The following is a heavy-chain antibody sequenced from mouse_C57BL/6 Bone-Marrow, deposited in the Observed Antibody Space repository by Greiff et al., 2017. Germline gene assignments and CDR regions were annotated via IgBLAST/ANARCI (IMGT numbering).Heavy chain of an antibody. CDR3: ARANYGNYDAMDY. D-gene: IGHD2-1*01. CDR1: GYTFTDHT. V-gene: IGHV1-78*01. Sequence: QVQLQQSDAELVKPGASVKISCKVSGYTFTDHTIHWMKQRPEQGLEWIGYIYPRDGSTKYNEKFKGKATLTADKSSSTAYMQLSSLTSEDSAVYYCARANYGNYDAMDYWGQGTSVTVSS. CDR2: IYPRDGST. J-gene: IGHJ4*01.